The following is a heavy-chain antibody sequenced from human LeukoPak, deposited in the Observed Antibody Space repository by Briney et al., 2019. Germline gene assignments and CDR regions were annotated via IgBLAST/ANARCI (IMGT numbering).Heavy chain of an antibody. D-gene: IGHD3-22*01. V-gene: IGHV3-30-3*01. CDR2: ISYDGSNK. CDR3: ARDGGTMIVVVPPIEY. CDR1: GFTFSSYA. Sequence: GGSLRLSCAASGFTFSSYAMHWVRQAPGKGLEWVAVISYDGSNKYYADSAKGRFTISRDNSKNTLYLQMNSLRAEDTAVYYCARDGGTMIVVVPPIEYWGQGTLVTVSS. J-gene: IGHJ4*02.